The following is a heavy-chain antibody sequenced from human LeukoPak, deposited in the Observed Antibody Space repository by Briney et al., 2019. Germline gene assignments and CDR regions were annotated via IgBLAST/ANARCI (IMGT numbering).Heavy chain of an antibody. CDR2: IYYSGS. V-gene: IGHV4-59*01. CDR1: GGSISSYD. D-gene: IGHD6-13*01. Sequence: SETLSLTCTVSGGSISSYDWSWIRQPPGKGLEWIGDIYYSGSNYNPALNRRGTISLDRSNNQFSLKVNSVTAADTAVYYCARGDTGYSSSSYWGQGTLVTVSS. CDR3: ARGDTGYSSSSY. J-gene: IGHJ4*02.